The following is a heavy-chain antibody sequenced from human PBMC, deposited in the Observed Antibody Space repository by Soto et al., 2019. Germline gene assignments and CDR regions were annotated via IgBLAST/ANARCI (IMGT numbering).Heavy chain of an antibody. CDR3: AGGTPSTSGPIGYY. V-gene: IGHV3-9*01. Sequence: GGSLRLSCAASGFTFDDYAMHWVRQAPGKGLEWVSGISWNSGSIGYADSVKGRFTISRDNAKNSLYLQMNSLRAEDTALYYCAGGTPSTSGPIGYYWGQGTLVTVSS. CDR2: ISWNSGSI. D-gene: IGHD5-12*01. CDR1: GFTFDDYA. J-gene: IGHJ4*02.